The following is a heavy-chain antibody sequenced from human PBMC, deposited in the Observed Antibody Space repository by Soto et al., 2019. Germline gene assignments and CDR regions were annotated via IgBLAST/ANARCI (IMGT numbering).Heavy chain of an antibody. V-gene: IGHV3-23*01. J-gene: IGHJ6*02. CDR3: AKIIGRSYYYYYGMDA. Sequence: GGSLRLSCAASGFTFSIYAMSWVRQAPGKGLEWVSTITGSGGTTYYADSVKGRFTISRDNSKNTLYLQMNSLRAEDTAVYYCAKIIGRSYYYYYGMDAWGQGTTVTVSS. CDR1: GFTFSIYA. CDR2: ITGSGGTT. D-gene: IGHD1-26*01.